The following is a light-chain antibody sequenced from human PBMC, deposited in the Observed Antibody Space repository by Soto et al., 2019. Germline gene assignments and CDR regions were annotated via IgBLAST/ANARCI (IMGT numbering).Light chain of an antibody. CDR1: QGITNY. CDR2: ATS. Sequence: DIQMTQSPSSLSASVGDSVTISFRPSQGITNYLNWYQLKPGRAPKLLIYATSTLQSGVPPRFSGSGSGTDFTLTINSLQPEDFATYFCQQGYSRPLTFGQGTKIEI. V-gene: IGKV1-39*01. CDR3: QQGYSRPLT. J-gene: IGKJ1*01.